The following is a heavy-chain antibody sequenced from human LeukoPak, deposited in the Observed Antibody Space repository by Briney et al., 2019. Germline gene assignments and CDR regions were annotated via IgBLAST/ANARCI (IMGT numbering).Heavy chain of an antibody. D-gene: IGHD1-26*01. CDR1: GFTFSNYA. CDR2: ISGSGSST. Sequence: GGSLRLSCAASGFTFSNYAMSWVRQAPGKGLEWLSSISGSGSSTYYADSVKGRFTISRDNSKNTLYLQMNSLRAEDTAVYYCAKERREQSRDNYFDYWGQGTLVTVSS. CDR3: AKERREQSRDNYFDY. J-gene: IGHJ4*02. V-gene: IGHV3-23*01.